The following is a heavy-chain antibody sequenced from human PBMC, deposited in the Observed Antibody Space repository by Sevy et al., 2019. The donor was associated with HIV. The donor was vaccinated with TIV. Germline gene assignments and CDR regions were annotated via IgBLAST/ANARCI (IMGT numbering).Heavy chain of an antibody. CDR3: FRGHSYDN. CDR2: IKGDGSEK. CDR1: GFTFGNYW. V-gene: IGHV3-7*01. Sequence: GGSLRLSCAASGFTFGNYWMSWVSQAPGKGLEWLANIKGDGSEKYYIDSLRDRFVISRDNARNSLYLQMSSLSAEDTAVYFCFRGHSYDNWGQGTLVTVSS. J-gene: IGHJ4*02. D-gene: IGHD3-10*01.